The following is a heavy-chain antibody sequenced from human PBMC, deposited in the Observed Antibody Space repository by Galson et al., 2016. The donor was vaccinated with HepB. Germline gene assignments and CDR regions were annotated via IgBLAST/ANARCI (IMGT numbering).Heavy chain of an antibody. V-gene: IGHV6-1*01. CDR1: GDSVSSMSAA. J-gene: IGHJ4*02. CDR2: TYHTSNWYS. CDR3: ARGHLVVPFSFYFDY. Sequence: CASPGDSVSSMSAAWNCIRHSPSRGLEGLGRTYHTSNWYSDYAVSVKSRITINPDTTKNQFSLQLNSVTPEDTAVYYCARGHLVVPFSFYFDYWGQGSLVTVAS. D-gene: IGHD2-15*01.